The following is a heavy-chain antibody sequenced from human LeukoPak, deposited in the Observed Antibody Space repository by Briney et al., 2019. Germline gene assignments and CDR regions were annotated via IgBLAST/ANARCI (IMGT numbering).Heavy chain of an antibody. CDR1: GFTLSYLL. CDR2: IKSDGSST. CDR3: ARGRESINGYRGHLYY. Sequence: GGSVRHFCAASGFTLSYLLKRCVRQAPGKGPVWVSRIKSDGSSTRFADSVQGRFTISRDNGKNTVYLQMNSLRAEDTAVYYCARGRESINGYRGHLYYCGERDLVTVSS. V-gene: IGHV3-74*01. D-gene: IGHD6-13*01. J-gene: IGHJ4*02.